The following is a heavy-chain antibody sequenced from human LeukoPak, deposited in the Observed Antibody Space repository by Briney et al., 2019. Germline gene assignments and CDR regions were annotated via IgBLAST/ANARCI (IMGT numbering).Heavy chain of an antibody. CDR1: GFTFDDYA. CDR3: ARDYRPHVRLLDY. D-gene: IGHD6-25*01. J-gene: IGHJ4*02. CDR2: ISYDGSNK. V-gene: IGHV3-30-3*01. Sequence: GGSLRLSCAASGFTFDDYAMHWVRQAPGKGLEWVAVISYDGSNKYYADSVKGRFTISRDNSKNTLYLQMNSLRAEDTAVYYCARDYRPHVRLLDYWGQGTLVTVSS.